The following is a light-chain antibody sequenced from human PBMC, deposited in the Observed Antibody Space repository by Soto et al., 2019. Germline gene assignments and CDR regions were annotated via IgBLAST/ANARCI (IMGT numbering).Light chain of an antibody. CDR1: QRVSSY. Sequence: EIVLKQSPATLSLSPGERATLYCRARQRVSSYLAWYQQKPGEAPRLLIYDTSTRATGIPARFSGSGSGTEFTLTISSLQSEDFAVYYCQQYSNWPPITFGQGTRLEI. CDR2: DTS. J-gene: IGKJ5*01. V-gene: IGKV3-15*01. CDR3: QQYSNWPPIT.